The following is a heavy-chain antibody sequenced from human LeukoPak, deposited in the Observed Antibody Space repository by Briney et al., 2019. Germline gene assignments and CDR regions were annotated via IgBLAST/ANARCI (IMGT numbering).Heavy chain of an antibody. CDR2: IKQDGSEK. J-gene: IGHJ4*02. Sequence: GSLSLSCAASGFTFSTYWMSWIRQAPGKGLEWVANIKQDGSEKYYVDSVKGRFTISRDNAKNSLYLQMNSLRAEDTAMYYCARDSAGNDYWGKGTLVTVSS. V-gene: IGHV3-7*01. CDR1: GFTFSTYW. CDR3: ARDSAGNDY. D-gene: IGHD6-13*01.